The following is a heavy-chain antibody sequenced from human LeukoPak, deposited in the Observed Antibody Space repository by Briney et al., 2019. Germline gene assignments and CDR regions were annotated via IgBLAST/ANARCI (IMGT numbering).Heavy chain of an antibody. J-gene: IGHJ4*02. Sequence: GASVKVSCKASGYTFTGYYMHWVRQAPRQGLEWMGWINPNSGDTNYAQKFQGRVTVTRDTSISTAYMELSRLRSDDTAVYYCARVGSSGWYVHPTLDYWGQGTLLTVSS. V-gene: IGHV1-2*02. D-gene: IGHD6-19*01. CDR1: GYTFTGYY. CDR2: INPNSGDT. CDR3: ARVGSSGWYVHPTLDY.